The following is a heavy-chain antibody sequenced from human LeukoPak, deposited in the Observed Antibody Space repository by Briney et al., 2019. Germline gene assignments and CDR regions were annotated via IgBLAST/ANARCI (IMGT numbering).Heavy chain of an antibody. V-gene: IGHV3-21*01. J-gene: IGHJ4*02. CDR2: ISSSSSYI. CDR3: ARDQGYSSWKPHGVLDY. Sequence: GGSLRLSCAASGFTFSSYSMNWVRQAPGKGLEWVSSISSSSSYIYYADSVKGRFTISRDNAKNSLYLQMNSLRAEDTAVYYCARDQGYSSWKPHGVLDYWGQGILVTVSS. D-gene: IGHD6-13*01. CDR1: GFTFSSYS.